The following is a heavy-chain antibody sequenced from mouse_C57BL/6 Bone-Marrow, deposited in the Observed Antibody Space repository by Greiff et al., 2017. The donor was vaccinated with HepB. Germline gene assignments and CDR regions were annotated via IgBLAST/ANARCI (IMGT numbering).Heavy chain of an antibody. V-gene: IGHV1-80*01. CDR1: GYAFSSYW. D-gene: IGHD4-1*01. CDR3: SRMDWSYAMDY. J-gene: IGHJ4*01. Sequence: VQLQQSGAELVKPGASVKISCKASGYAFSSYWMNWVKQRPGKGLEWIGQIYPGDGATNYNGKFKGKDTLTADKSSSTAYMQLSSLTSEDSAVYFCSRMDWSYAMDYWGQGTAVTVSA. CDR2: IYPGDGAT.